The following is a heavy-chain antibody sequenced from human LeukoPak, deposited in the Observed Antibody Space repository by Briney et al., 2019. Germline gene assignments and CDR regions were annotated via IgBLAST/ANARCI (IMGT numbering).Heavy chain of an antibody. Sequence: PGGSLRLSCAASGFTFSSYSMNWVRQAPGKGLEWVSSISSSSSYIYYADSVKGRFTISRDNAKHSLYLQMNSLRAEDTAVYYWEGGTGGGPVGAFDIWGQGTMVTVSS. V-gene: IGHV3-21*01. CDR1: GFTFSSYS. CDR2: ISSSSSYI. D-gene: IGHD1-26*01. J-gene: IGHJ3*02. CDR3: EGGTGGGPVGAFDI.